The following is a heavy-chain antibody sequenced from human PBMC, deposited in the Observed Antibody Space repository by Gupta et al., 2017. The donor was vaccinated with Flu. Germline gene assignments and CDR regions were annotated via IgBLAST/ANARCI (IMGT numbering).Heavy chain of an antibody. CDR1: EYVFSGHY. J-gene: IGHJ6*02. CDR2: INPNTGDT. V-gene: IGHV1-2*02. CDR3: ARDLRQCSDPSCHIGYYYYGLDV. Sequence: QVQMVQSGAEVEKPGASVKVSCKAPEYVFSGHYFNWVRQATGQGLEWMGWINPNTGDTKSAQKFQGRVPMISDTSTSTAYMQLGGLTFDDTAVYYCARDLRQCSDPSCHIGYYYYGLDVWGQGTTVTVSS. D-gene: IGHD2-15*01.